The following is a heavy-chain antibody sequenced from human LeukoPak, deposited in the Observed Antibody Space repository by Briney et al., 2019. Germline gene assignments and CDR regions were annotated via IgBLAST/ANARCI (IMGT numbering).Heavy chain of an antibody. V-gene: IGHV5-51*01. CDR1: GYTFRRYW. D-gene: IGHD3-3*01. Sequence: KISCKGSGYTFRRYWFGWVRQMPGNGLEWVGIIYPGDSCTIYRPSFRGHVTISANKPADSTYRQWASPKTSDSGTYYCARQSYDYHYYYMDVWGKGTTVTVSS. CDR3: ARQSYDYHYYYMDV. J-gene: IGHJ6*03. CDR2: IYPGDSCT.